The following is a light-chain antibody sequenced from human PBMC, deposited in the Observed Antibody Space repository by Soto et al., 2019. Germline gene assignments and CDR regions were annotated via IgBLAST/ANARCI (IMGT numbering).Light chain of an antibody. V-gene: IGKV3-20*01. J-gene: IGKJ1*01. CDR1: QSVSSSY. Sequence: EIVLTQSPGSLSLSPGERATLSSRASQSVSSSYLAWYQQKPGQAPRLLIYGASSRATGIPDRFSGSGSGTDFTLTISRLEPEDFAVYYCQQYGSSGWTFGQGTKVEIK. CDR3: QQYGSSGWT. CDR2: GAS.